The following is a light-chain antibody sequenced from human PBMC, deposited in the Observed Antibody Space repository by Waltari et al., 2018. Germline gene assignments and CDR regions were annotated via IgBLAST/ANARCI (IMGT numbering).Light chain of an antibody. V-gene: IGKV2-30*02. CDR1: QSLVHSDGKTY. CDR3: MQGTHWPPWT. J-gene: IGKJ1*01. CDR2: KVS. Sequence: DVVMTQSPLSLPVTLGQPASISCKSRQSLVHSDGKTYLNGVQQRPGQSPRPLIYKVSNRDSGVPDRFSGSGSGTDFTLKSSRVEAEDVGVYYCMQGTHWPPWTFGQGTKVEIK.